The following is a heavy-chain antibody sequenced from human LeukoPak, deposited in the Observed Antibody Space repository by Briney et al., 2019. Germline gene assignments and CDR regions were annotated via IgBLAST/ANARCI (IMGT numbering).Heavy chain of an antibody. CDR3: ARRGFRNWFDP. CDR2: IYYSGST. J-gene: IGHJ5*02. Sequence: ESLRLSCAASGFAFKNAWMSWVRQAPGKGLEWIGSIYYSGSTYYNPSLKSRVTISVDTSKNQFSLKLSSVTAADTAVYYCARRGFRNWFDPWGQGTLVTVSS. V-gene: IGHV4-38-2*01. D-gene: IGHD3-10*01. CDR1: GFAFKNAW.